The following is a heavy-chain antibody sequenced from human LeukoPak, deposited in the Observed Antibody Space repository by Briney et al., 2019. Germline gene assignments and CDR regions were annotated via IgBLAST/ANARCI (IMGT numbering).Heavy chain of an antibody. V-gene: IGHV4-59*01. D-gene: IGHD3-10*01. CDR3: ARGGSGSYHPLGY. CDR1: GGSISSYY. Sequence: PSETLSLTCTVSGGSISSYYWSWIRQPPGKGLEWIGYIYYSGSTNYNSSLKSRVTISVDTSKNQFSLKLSSVTAADTAVYYCARGGSGSYHPLGYWGQGTLVTVSS. J-gene: IGHJ4*02. CDR2: IYYSGST.